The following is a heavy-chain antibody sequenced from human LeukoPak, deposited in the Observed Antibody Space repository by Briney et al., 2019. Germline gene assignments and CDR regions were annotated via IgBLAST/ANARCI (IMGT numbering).Heavy chain of an antibody. CDR3: AKDPTVDDAFDI. CDR2: ISGSGGST. D-gene: IGHD4-23*01. Sequence: GGSLRLSCAASGFTFSSYAMSWVRQAPGRGLEWVSAISGSGGSTYYADSVKGRFTISRDNSKNTLYLQMNSLRAEDTAVYYCAKDPTVDDAFDIWGQGTMVTVSS. V-gene: IGHV3-23*01. J-gene: IGHJ3*02. CDR1: GFTFSSYA.